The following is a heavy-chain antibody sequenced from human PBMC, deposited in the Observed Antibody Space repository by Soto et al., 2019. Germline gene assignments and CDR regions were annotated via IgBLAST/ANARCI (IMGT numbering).Heavy chain of an antibody. Sequence: SETLSLTCAVSGGSLRSATYYWSWIRQHPGKGLEWIGYFYHSGSTYYKPSLRSRVAISLDTSKNQFSLNLRSVTDADTAIYYCAREETGNDALDIWGQGTLVTVSS. CDR3: AREETGNDALDI. CDR2: FYHSGST. CDR1: GGSLRSATYY. D-gene: IGHD1-1*01. J-gene: IGHJ3*02. V-gene: IGHV4-31*11.